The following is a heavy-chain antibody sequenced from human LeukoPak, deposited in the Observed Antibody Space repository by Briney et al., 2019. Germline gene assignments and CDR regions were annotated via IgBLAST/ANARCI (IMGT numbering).Heavy chain of an antibody. J-gene: IGHJ2*01. D-gene: IGHD2-15*01. CDR1: GFTFSNYW. V-gene: IGHV3-7*01. CDR3: ARDVGYWYFDL. CDR2: INQDGSEE. Sequence: GGSLRLSCAASGFTFSNYWMSWVRQAPGKGLEWVANINQDGSEEYYVDSVKGRFTISRDNAKNSLYLQMNSLRAEDTAVYYCARDVGYWYFDLWGRGTLVTVSS.